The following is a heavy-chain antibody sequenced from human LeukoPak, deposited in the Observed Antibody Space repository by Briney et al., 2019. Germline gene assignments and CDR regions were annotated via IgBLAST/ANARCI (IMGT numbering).Heavy chain of an antibody. CDR2: ISSSGSTI. CDR1: GFTFSSYG. Sequence: GGSLRLSCAASGFTFSSYGMHWVRQAPGKGLEWVSYISSSGSTIYYADSVKGRFTISRDNAKNSLYLQMNSLRAEDTAVYYCARVSRLRFGGFDYWGQGTLVTVSS. D-gene: IGHD5-12*01. J-gene: IGHJ4*02. V-gene: IGHV3-48*04. CDR3: ARVSRLRFGGFDY.